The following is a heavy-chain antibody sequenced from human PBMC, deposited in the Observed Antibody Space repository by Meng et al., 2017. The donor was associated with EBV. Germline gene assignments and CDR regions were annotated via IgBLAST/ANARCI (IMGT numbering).Heavy chain of an antibody. CDR3: ARGGGNRGGIVGATYRLNWFDP. J-gene: IGHJ5*02. D-gene: IGHD1-26*01. V-gene: IGHV4-34*01. CDR1: GGSXXXYY. Sequence: QVQLRQWGAGLLKPSXXLSLTRAVYGGSXXXYYWSWIRQPPGKGLEWIGEINHSGSTNYNPSLKSRVTISVDTSKNQFSLKLSSVTAADTAVYYCARGGGNRGGIVGATYRLNWFDPWGQGTMVTVSS. CDR2: INHSGST.